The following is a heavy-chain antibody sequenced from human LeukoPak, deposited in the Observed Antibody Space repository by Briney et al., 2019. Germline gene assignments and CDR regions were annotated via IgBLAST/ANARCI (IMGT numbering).Heavy chain of an antibody. V-gene: IGHV3-43D*03. D-gene: IGHD3-10*01. CDR3: ARDTGPLDY. Sequence: GGSLRLSCAASGFTFDDYAMHWVRQAPGKGLEWVSLISWDGGSTYYADSVKGRFTISRDNAKNSLYLQMNSLRAEDTAVYYCARDTGPLDYWGQGTLVTVSS. CDR1: GFTFDDYA. CDR2: ISWDGGST. J-gene: IGHJ4*02.